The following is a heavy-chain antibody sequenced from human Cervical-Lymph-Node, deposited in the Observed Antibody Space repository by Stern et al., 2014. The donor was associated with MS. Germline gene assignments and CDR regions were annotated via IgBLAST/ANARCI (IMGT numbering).Heavy chain of an antibody. D-gene: IGHD3-3*01. CDR3: ARGPKFGALDF. CDR2: INPKSGAT. Sequence: QMQLVQSGAEVKKPGASVKLSCNTSGYTFTGSFMYWVRQAPGQGLEWMGRINPKSGATDYAEKFEGRLTLTRDTSISTAYMEVTRLTSDDTAVYYCARGPKFGALDFWGQGTLVTISA. J-gene: IGHJ3*01. V-gene: IGHV1-2*06. CDR1: GYTFTGSF.